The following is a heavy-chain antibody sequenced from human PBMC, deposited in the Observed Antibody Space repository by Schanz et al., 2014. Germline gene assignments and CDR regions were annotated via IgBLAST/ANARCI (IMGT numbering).Heavy chain of an antibody. CDR3: ARIRGPYYFAMDV. Sequence: EVQLVESGGGLVQPGGSLRLSCAASGFTFSSYWMSWVRQAPGEGLEWVANIKQDGSEKYYVDSVKGRFTISRDNAKNSLYLQMNSLRPEDTAVYYCARIRGPYYFAMDVWGQGTTVTVSS. J-gene: IGHJ6*02. D-gene: IGHD3-10*01. CDR2: IKQDGSEK. V-gene: IGHV3-7*01. CDR1: GFTFSSYW.